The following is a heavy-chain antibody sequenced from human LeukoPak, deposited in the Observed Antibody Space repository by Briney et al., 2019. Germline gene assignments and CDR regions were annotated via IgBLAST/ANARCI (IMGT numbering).Heavy chain of an antibody. D-gene: IGHD3-22*01. J-gene: IGHJ1*01. CDR2: INPSGGST. CDR1: GYTFTSYY. CDR3: AGEGKYYYDSSGYPSFQH. V-gene: IGHV1-46*01. Sequence: ASVKVSCKASGYTFTSYYMHWVRQAPGQGLEWMGIINPSGGSTSYAQKFQGRVTMTRDMSTSTVYMELSSLRSEDTAVYYCAGEGKYYYDSSGYPSFQHWGQGTLVTVSS.